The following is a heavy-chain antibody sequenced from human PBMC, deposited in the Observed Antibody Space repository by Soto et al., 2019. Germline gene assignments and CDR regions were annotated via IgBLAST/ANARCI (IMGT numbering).Heavy chain of an antibody. CDR2: ISYDGSNK. V-gene: IGHV3-30-3*01. CDR3: ARDLLPIVDTAY. J-gene: IGHJ4*02. D-gene: IGHD5-18*01. Sequence: ESGGGVVQPGRSLRLSCAASGFTFSSYAMHWVRQAPGKGLEWVAVISYDGSNKYYADSVKGRFTISRDNSKNTLYLQMNSLRAEDTAVYYCARDLLPIVDTAYWGQGTLVTVSS. CDR1: GFTFSSYA.